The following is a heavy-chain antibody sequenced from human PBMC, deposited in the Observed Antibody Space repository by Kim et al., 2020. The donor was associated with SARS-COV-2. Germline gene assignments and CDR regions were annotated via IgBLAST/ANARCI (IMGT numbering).Heavy chain of an antibody. CDR1: GFTFSSYW. D-gene: IGHD3-9*01. CDR3: ARDKFPFDWLFPNHYYYFGMDA. J-gene: IGHJ6*02. CDR2: IKQDGSEI. Sequence: GGSLRLSCAASGFTFSSYWMSWVRQAPGKGLEWVANIKQDGSEIYYVDSVKGRFTISRDNAKNSLYLQMNSLRAEDTAVYYCARDKFPFDWLFPNHYYYFGMDAWGQGTTVTVSS. V-gene: IGHV3-7*03.